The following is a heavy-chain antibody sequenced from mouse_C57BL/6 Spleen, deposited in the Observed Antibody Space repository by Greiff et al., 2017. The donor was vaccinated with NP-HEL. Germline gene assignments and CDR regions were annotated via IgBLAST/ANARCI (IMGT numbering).Heavy chain of an antibody. CDR2: INPGSGGT. Sequence: QVQLQQSGAELVRPGTSVKVSCKASGYAFTNYLIEWVKQRPGQGLEWIGVINPGSGGTNYNEEFKGKATLTADKSSSTAYMQLSSLTSEDSAVYFGARSGSLYWYFDVWGTGTTVTVSS. CDR1: GYAFTNYL. V-gene: IGHV1-54*01. CDR3: ARSGSLYWYFDV. J-gene: IGHJ1*03. D-gene: IGHD1-1*01.